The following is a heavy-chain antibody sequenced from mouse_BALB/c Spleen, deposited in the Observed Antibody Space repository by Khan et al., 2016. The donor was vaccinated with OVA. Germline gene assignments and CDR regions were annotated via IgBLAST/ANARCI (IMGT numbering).Heavy chain of an antibody. CDR2: INTYTGEP. CDR3: ARVGYSGTMDY. CDR1: GYTFTIYG. Sequence: QIQLVQSGPELKKPGETVKISCKASGYTFTIYGMNCVRQAPGKGLKWMGWINTYTGEPTYADDFKGRFAFSLDTSASTAFLQINNLKNEDTATYSCARVGYSGTMDYWGQGTSVTVSS. V-gene: IGHV9-3-1*01. D-gene: IGHD2-14*01. J-gene: IGHJ4*01.